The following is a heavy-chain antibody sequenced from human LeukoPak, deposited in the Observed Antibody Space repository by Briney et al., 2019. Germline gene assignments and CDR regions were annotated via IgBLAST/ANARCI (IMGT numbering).Heavy chain of an antibody. CDR3: ARARRRDAFDI. J-gene: IGHJ3*02. CDR1: GGSISSYY. CDR2: IYYSGST. V-gene: IGHV4-59*01. Sequence: PSETLSLTCTVSGGSISSYYWSWIRQPPGKGLEWIGYIYYSGSTNYNPSLKSRVTISVDTSKDQFSLKLNSVTAADTAVYYCARARRRDAFDIWGQGTMVTVSS.